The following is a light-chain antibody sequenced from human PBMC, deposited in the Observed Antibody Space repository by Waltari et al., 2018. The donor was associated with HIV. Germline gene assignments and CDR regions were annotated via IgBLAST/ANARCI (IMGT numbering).Light chain of an antibody. J-gene: IGKJ1*01. CDR3: QQYNNWASWT. CDR2: GAS. Sequence: EIVMTQSPATLSLSPGERATLSCRASQSVSSNLAWYQQKPGLAPRLLIYGASTRATGIPARFIGSGSGTDFTLTISSLQSEDFAVYYCQQYNNWASWTFGQGTNVEI. V-gene: IGKV3-15*01. CDR1: QSVSSN.